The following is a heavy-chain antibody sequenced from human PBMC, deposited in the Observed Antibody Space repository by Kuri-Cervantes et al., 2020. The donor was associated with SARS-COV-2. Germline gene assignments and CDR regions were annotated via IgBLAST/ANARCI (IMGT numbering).Heavy chain of an antibody. Sequence: GGFLRLSCAASGFTFSSYAMHWVRQAPGKGLEWVGRVRGKANNYATAYAASVKGRFTISRDDSKNMAYLQMHSLKTEDTAVYYCTTLIDYWGQGALVTVSS. CDR1: GFTFSSYA. CDR2: VRGKANNYAT. J-gene: IGHJ4*02. V-gene: IGHV3-73*01. CDR3: TTLIDY.